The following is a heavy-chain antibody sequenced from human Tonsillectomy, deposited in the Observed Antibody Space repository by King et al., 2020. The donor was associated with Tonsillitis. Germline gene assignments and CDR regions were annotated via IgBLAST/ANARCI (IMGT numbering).Heavy chain of an antibody. Sequence: VQLVESGGGLVKPGGSLRLSCAASGFPFSSYSMNWVRQAPGKGLECVSSISSSSSSYIYYADSVKGRFTLSRDNAKNSLYLQMNSLRAEDTAVYYCAGVTVVTPVDYFDYWGQGTLVTVSS. CDR3: AGVTVVTPVDYFDY. CDR2: ISSSSSSYI. D-gene: IGHD4-23*01. V-gene: IGHV3-21*01. CDR1: GFPFSSYS. J-gene: IGHJ4*02.